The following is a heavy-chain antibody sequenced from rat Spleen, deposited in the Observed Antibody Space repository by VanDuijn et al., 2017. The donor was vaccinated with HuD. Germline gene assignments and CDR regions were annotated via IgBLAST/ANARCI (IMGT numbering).Heavy chain of an antibody. J-gene: IGHJ3*01. Sequence: EVQLVESGGGLVQPGRSLTVSCVASGFTFSDYWMTWIRQAPGKGLEWVASITNAGVGTHYSDSVKGRFTISRDNAKNTLYLQMDSLRSEDTATYYCARGDNNYGWFAYWGQGTLVTVSS. D-gene: IGHD1-10*01. CDR2: ITNAGVGT. V-gene: IGHV5-31*01. CDR3: ARGDNNYGWFAY. CDR1: GFTFSDYW.